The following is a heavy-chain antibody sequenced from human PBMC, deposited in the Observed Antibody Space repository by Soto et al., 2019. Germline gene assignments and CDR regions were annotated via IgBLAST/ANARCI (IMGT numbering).Heavy chain of an antibody. CDR1: GGSVSSADYY. J-gene: IGHJ4*02. V-gene: IGHV4-61*08. CDR2: IYYSGNT. CDR3: ARMMTAFDY. Sequence: SETLSLTCTVSGGSVSSADYYWSWIRQPPEKGLECVGYIYYSGNTNYNPSLNSRVTISVDTSKNQFSLKLSSVTAADTAVYYCARMMTAFDYWGQGTLVTVSS. D-gene: IGHD3-16*01.